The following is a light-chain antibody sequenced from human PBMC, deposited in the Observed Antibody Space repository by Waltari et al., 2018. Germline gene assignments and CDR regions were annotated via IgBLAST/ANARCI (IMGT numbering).Light chain of an antibody. CDR2: NTN. CDR1: SSNIGNNN. CDR3: AAWDDSVIVV. J-gene: IGLJ2*01. Sequence: QSVLTQPPSASGTPGQRVTISCSGSSSNIGNNNVNWYQQLPGTAPKLLVYNTNQRPSGVPDRFSGSKSGTSASLAISGLRSEDEAHYYCAAWDDSVIVVFGGGTKLTVL. V-gene: IGLV1-44*01.